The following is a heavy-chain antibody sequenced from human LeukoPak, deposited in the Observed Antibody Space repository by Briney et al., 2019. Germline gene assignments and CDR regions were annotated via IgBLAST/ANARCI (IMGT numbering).Heavy chain of an antibody. CDR1: GDSFTSYW. J-gene: IGHJ4*02. D-gene: IGHD4-23*01. CDR2: IYPGDPDT. Sequence: GESLKISCKGSGDSFTSYWIGWVRQMPGKGLEWMGIIYPGDPDTRYSPSFQGQVTISADKSISTAYLQWSSLKASDTAMYYCARRSHDYGGNSGFDYWGQGTLVTVSS. CDR3: ARRSHDYGGNSGFDY. V-gene: IGHV5-51*01.